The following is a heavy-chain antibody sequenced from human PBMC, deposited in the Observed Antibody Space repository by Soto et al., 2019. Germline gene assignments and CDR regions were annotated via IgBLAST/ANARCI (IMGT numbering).Heavy chain of an antibody. J-gene: IGHJ5*02. CDR1: LFTFSSSG. CDR2: IWYDGGNT. D-gene: IGHD3-3*01. V-gene: IGHV3-33*01. Sequence: LSVSCAPSLFTFSSSGMHWVRQAPGKGLVCVAVIWYDGGNTYYADSVKGRFTISRDNSKNTLYLQMNSLRAEDTAIYYCARDKVTIFGKSGFDPWGQGTLVTVSS. CDR3: ARDKVTIFGKSGFDP.